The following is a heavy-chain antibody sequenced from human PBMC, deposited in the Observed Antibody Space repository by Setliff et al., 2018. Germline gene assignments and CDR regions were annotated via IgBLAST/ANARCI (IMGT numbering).Heavy chain of an antibody. D-gene: IGHD3-10*01. CDR1: GESFSNNY. J-gene: IGHJ4*02. CDR3: ARHLLVQGTYHFDY. V-gene: IGHV4-34*01. CDR2: IYKTENS. Sequence: SETLSLTCSVYGESFSNNYWSWIRQSPEKGLEWLGYIYKTENSYYNPSLKGRVTLSVDTTKNQFSLKLTSMTAADTAVYFCARHLLVQGTYHFDYWGQGSPVTVSS.